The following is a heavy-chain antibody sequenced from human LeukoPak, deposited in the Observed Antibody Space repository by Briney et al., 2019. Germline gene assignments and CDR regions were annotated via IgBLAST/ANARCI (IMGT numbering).Heavy chain of an antibody. Sequence: GGSLRLSCAASGFTFSSYAMHWVRQAPGKGLEYVSAIGSNGGSTYYANSVKGRFTISRDNSKNTLYLQMGSLRAEDMAVYYCARGAAEGYYYYGMDVWGQGTTVTVSS. D-gene: IGHD6-13*01. CDR3: ARGAAEGYYYYGMDV. V-gene: IGHV3-64*01. CDR1: GFTFSSYA. CDR2: IGSNGGST. J-gene: IGHJ6*02.